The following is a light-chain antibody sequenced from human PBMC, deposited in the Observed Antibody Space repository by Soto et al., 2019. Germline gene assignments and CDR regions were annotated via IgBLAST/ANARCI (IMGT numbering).Light chain of an antibody. CDR2: GAS. J-gene: IGKJ1*01. CDR3: QQYATSPPRT. V-gene: IGKV3-20*01. Sequence: EIVLTQSPGTLSLSPGVRATLSCRASQSVSNNFLAWYQQKPGQAPRLLIYGASSRATGIPDRFSGSGSGTDFTLTISRLEPEDFAVYYCQQYATSPPRTFGQGTKVDI. CDR1: QSVSNNF.